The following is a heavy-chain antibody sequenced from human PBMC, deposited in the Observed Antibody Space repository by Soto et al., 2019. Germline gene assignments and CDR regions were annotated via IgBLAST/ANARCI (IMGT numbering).Heavy chain of an antibody. J-gene: IGHJ1*01. D-gene: IGHD5-18*01. Sequence: WLCXRLSWSAGVFSFFENAINLFRHAPGKGLGWVSGISDSCATTYYADSVSGRFTISRYNSKNALYLQMKSLRAEDSASYYCAKDDHRSGYLEY. CDR3: AKDDHRSGYLEY. CDR1: VFSFFENA. CDR2: ISDSCATT. V-gene: IGHV3-23*01.